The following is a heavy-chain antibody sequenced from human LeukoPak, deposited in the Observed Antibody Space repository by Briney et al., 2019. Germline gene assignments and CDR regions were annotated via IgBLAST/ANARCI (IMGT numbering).Heavy chain of an antibody. CDR3: AKGHYSEFWSDYIDY. J-gene: IGHJ4*02. D-gene: IGHD3-3*01. V-gene: IGHV3-30*18. CDR1: GFTFSNYG. CDR2: ISYDGSTK. Sequence: PGGSLRLSCAASGFTFSNYGIHWVRQAPGKGLEWVAVISYDGSTKFYTDSVRGRFTISRDNSKNTLYLQMNSLRTEDTAVYYCAKGHYSEFWSDYIDYWGQGTLVTVSS.